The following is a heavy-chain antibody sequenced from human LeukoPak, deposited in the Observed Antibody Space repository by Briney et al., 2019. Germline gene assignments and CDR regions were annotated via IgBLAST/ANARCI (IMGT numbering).Heavy chain of an antibody. V-gene: IGHV4-39*07. J-gene: IGHJ4*02. CDR2: IYHSGST. Sequence: SETLSLTCTVSGGSISSSSYYWGWIRQPPGTGLEWVGSIYHSGSTYYNPSLKSRVTISVDTSKNQFSLKLSSVTAADTAVYYCARVSNPHCSGGSCYHTFDYWGQGTLVTVSS. CDR1: GGSISSSSYY. D-gene: IGHD2-15*01. CDR3: ARVSNPHCSGGSCYHTFDY.